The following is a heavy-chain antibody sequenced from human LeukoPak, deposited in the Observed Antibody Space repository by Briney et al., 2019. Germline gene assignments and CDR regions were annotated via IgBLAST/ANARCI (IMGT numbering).Heavy chain of an antibody. CDR2: IYYSGST. V-gene: IGHV4-30-4*07. D-gene: IGHD4-23*01. J-gene: IGHJ4*02. Sequence: SETLSLTCAVSVGSLSSGGYSWSWIRHPPGKGLEWIGYIYYSGSTYYNPCLKSPVTISVDMSKNQFSLKLSSVTAADTAVYYCARAVYGGNSRRLDYWGQGTLVTVSS. CDR1: VGSLSSGGYS. CDR3: ARAVYGGNSRRLDY.